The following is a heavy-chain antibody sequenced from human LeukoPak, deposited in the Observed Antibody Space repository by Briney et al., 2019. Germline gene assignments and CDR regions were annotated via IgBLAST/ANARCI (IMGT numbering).Heavy chain of an antibody. CDR2: ISAGGGNT. J-gene: IGHJ4*02. CDR1: GFTFSTYG. CDR3: ARDRGYSPDY. D-gene: IGHD5-18*01. V-gene: IGHV3-23*01. Sequence: PGGSLRLSCAASGFTFSTYGMNWVRQAPGKGLEWVSAISAGGGNTYYADSVKGRFTISRDNSKNTLFLEMNSLRAEDTAVYYCARDRGYSPDYWGQGTLVTVSS.